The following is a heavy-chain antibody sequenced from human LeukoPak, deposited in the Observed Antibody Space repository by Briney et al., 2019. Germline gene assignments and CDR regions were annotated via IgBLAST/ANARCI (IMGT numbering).Heavy chain of an antibody. V-gene: IGHV1-8*02. D-gene: IGHD6-13*01. Sequence: ASVKVSCKASGYTFSSNDINWVRQATGQGLEWMGWMNPNSGNTGYAQKFQGRVTFTRDTSISTAYMELSSLRSEDTAVYYCARTAGGAAAGGRDAFDIWGQGTMATVSS. CDR1: GYTFSSND. CDR2: MNPNSGNT. J-gene: IGHJ3*02. CDR3: ARTAGGAAAGGRDAFDI.